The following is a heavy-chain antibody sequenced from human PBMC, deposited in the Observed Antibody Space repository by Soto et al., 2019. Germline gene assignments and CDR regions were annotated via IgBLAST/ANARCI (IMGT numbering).Heavy chain of an antibody. J-gene: IGHJ5*02. D-gene: IGHD5-12*01. Sequence: PSETLSLTCTVSGGSISSGGYYWSWIRQHPGKGLEWIGYIYYSGSTYYNPSLKSRVTISVDTSKNQFSLKLSSVTAADTAVYYCARGPVDIAGWFDPWGQGTLVTVSS. CDR2: IYYSGST. CDR3: ARGPVDIAGWFDP. V-gene: IGHV4-31*03. CDR1: GGSISSGGYY.